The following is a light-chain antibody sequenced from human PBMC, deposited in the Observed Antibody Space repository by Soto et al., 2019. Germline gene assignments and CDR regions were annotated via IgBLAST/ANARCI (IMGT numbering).Light chain of an antibody. CDR3: CSYADNYV. J-gene: IGLJ1*01. Sequence: QSALTQPRSVSGSPGQSVTISCAGTSSDVGGYNYVSWYQQHPGKAPKLMIYDVNKRPSGVPDRFSGSKSGNTASLTISGLQADDEADYYCCSYADNYVFGTGTKVTVL. CDR2: DVN. V-gene: IGLV2-11*01. CDR1: SSDVGGYNY.